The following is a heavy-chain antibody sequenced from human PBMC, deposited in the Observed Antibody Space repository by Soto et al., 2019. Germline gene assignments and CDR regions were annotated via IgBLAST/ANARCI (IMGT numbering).Heavy chain of an antibody. Sequence: SETLSLTCTVSGGSISSGGYYWSWIRQHPVKGLEWIGYIYYSGSTYYNPSLKSRVTISVDTSKNQFSLKLSSVTAADTAVYYCARGGVITFGGVNTFDCWGQGTLVTVSS. CDR1: GGSISSGGYY. J-gene: IGHJ4*02. CDR2: IYYSGST. CDR3: ARGGVITFGGVNTFDC. D-gene: IGHD3-16*01. V-gene: IGHV4-31*03.